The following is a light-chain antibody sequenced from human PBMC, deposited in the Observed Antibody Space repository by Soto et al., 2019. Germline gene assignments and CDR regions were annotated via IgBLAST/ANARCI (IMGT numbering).Light chain of an antibody. Sequence: DFQMTQSPSTLSASVGDRVTITCRASQNIRSRLAWFQQKPGKAPKLLIYDASSLESGVPQRISGSGSGTEFTLTISSLQPDDFATYYCQQYARNPLTFGGGTKVDIK. CDR1: QNIRSR. J-gene: IGKJ4*01. CDR2: DAS. CDR3: QQYARNPLT. V-gene: IGKV1-5*01.